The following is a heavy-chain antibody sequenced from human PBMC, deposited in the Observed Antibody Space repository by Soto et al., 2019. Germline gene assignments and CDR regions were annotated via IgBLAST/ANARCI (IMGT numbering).Heavy chain of an antibody. Sequence: QVQLVESGGGVVQPGRSRGLSCAASGFTFSSYARHWVRQAPGKGLEGVAVISYDGSNKYYADSVKGRFTISRDNSKNTLYLQMNSLRAEDTAVYYCARDRIYSSSWYDYWGQGTLVTVSS. CDR3: ARDRIYSSSWYDY. D-gene: IGHD6-13*01. CDR1: GFTFSSYA. V-gene: IGHV3-30-3*01. J-gene: IGHJ4*02. CDR2: ISYDGSNK.